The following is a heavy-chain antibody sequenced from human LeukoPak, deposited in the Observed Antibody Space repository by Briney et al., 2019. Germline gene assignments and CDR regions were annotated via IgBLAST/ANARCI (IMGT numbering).Heavy chain of an antibody. CDR1: GYSFTGYD. CDR2: MNPKSGNA. CDR3: ARVLRYYYGMDV. J-gene: IGHJ6*02. V-gene: IGHV1-8*01. Sequence: GASVKVSCKASGYSFTGYDINWVRQATGQGLEWMGWMNPKSGNAGFARKFQGRVTMTRNNSINTAYMELSSLTSEDTAVYYCARVLRYYYGMDVWGQGTTVTVSS.